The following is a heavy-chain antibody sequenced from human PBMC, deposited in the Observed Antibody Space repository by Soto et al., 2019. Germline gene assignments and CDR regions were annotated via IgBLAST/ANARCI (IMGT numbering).Heavy chain of an antibody. D-gene: IGHD3-10*01. CDR2: IIPIFGTA. CDR1: GGTFSSYA. J-gene: IGHJ5*02. Sequence: QVQLVQSGAEVKKPGSSVKVSCKASGGTFSSYAISWVRQAPGQGLEWMGGIIPIFGTANYAQKFQGRVTITADESTSTAYMELSSLRSEDTAVYYCARELWYYGSGSYIWFDPWGQGTLVTVSS. CDR3: ARELWYYGSGSYIWFDP. V-gene: IGHV1-69*01.